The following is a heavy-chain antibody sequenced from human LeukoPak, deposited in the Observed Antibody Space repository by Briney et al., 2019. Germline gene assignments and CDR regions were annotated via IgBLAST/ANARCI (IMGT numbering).Heavy chain of an antibody. CDR1: GFTFSSYS. J-gene: IGHJ4*02. V-gene: IGHV3-21*01. Sequence: GSLRLPRAASGFTFSSYSMNWVRQAPGKGLEWVSSISSSSSYIYYADSVKGRFTISRDNAKNSLYLQVNSLRAEDTAVYYCASGIKYDSSGLVSYWGQGTLVTVSS. CDR2: ISSSSSYI. D-gene: IGHD3-22*01. CDR3: ASGIKYDSSGLVSY.